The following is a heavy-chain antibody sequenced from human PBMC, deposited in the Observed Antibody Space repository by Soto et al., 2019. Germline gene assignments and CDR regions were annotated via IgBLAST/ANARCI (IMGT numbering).Heavy chain of an antibody. J-gene: IGHJ4*02. CDR1: GYGFTPYG. D-gene: IGHD1-1*01. CDR3: ARGRYGDY. CDR2: ISAHNGHT. V-gene: IGHV1-18*01. Sequence: QIHLVQSGAEVKKPGASVKVSCKGSGYGFTPYGITWVRQAPGQGLEWMAWISAHNGHTNYAQKLQGRVTVTRDTATSTAYMELRSLRSYDTAVYYCARGRYGDYWGQGALVTVSS.